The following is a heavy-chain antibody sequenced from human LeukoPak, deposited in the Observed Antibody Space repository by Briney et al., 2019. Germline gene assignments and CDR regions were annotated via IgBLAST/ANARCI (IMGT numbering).Heavy chain of an antibody. D-gene: IGHD3-22*01. CDR1: GGSISSYF. CDR2: IYYSGST. V-gene: IGHV4-59*01. J-gene: IGHJ4*02. Sequence: PSETLSLTCTVSGGSISSYFWNWLRQPPGKGLEWIGYIYYSGSTNYNPSLTSRVTISVDTSKNQFSLKLSSVTAADTAVYYCARDGHYYDSSGLDYWGQGTLVTVSS. CDR3: ARDGHYYDSSGLDY.